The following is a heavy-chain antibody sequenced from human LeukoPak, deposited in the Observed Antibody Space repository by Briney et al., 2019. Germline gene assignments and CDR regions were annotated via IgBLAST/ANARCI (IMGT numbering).Heavy chain of an antibody. V-gene: IGHV1-2*02. CDR3: ARSPDILTGEDFDY. CDR1: GYTFTDYY. D-gene: IGHD3-9*01. J-gene: IGHJ4*02. CDR2: INPNSGGT. Sequence: ASVKVSCKASGYTFTDYYMHWVRQAPGQGLEWMGWINPNSGGTNYAQKFYARVTMTRDTSISTAYMELSRLRSDDTAVFYCARSPDILTGEDFDYWGQGTLVTVSS.